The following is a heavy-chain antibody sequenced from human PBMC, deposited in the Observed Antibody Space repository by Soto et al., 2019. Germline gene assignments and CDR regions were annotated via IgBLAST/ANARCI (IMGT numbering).Heavy chain of an antibody. CDR1: GGPISSSSYY. J-gene: IGHJ5*02. Sequence: SETLSLTCTVSGGPISSSSYYWGWIRQPPGKGLEWIGSIYYSGSTYYNPSLKSRVTISVDTSKNQFSLKLSSVTAADTAVYYCASHHYYGSGSYYENNWFDPWGQGTLVTVSS. CDR2: IYYSGST. CDR3: ASHHYYGSGSYYENNWFDP. D-gene: IGHD3-10*01. V-gene: IGHV4-39*01.